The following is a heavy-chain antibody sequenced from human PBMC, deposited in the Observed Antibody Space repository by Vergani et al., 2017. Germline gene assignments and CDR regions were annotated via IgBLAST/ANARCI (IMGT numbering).Heavy chain of an antibody. Sequence: QVQLQQWGGGLLKPSETLSLTCVVNGGSFTSYHWTWIRQSPGEGLEWVGDIDHTGRPDYNPSLKSRLTMSVDKSRNQFSLTLNSATATDTAIYFCARVNTETNVHLYYYYYMDVWGQGTAVTVS. V-gene: IGHV4-34*01. D-gene: IGHD4-11*01. J-gene: IGHJ6*03. CDR3: ARVNTETNVHLYYYYYMDV. CDR2: IDHTGRP. CDR1: GGSFTSYH.